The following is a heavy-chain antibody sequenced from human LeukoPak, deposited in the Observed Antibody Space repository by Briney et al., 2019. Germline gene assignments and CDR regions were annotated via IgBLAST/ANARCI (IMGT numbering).Heavy chain of an antibody. CDR1: GGTFSSYA. J-gene: IGHJ4*02. D-gene: IGHD1-20*01. CDR2: IIPILGIA. Sequence: GSSVKVSCKASGGTFSSYAISWVRQAPGQGLEWMGRIIPILGIANYAQKFQGRVTITADKSTSTAYMELSSLRSEDTAVYYCAGTNKYNWSDGKIDYWGQGTLVTVSS. V-gene: IGHV1-69*04. CDR3: AGTNKYNWSDGKIDY.